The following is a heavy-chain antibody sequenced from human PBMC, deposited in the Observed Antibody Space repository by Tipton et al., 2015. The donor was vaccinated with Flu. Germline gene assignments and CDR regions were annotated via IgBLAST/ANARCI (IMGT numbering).Heavy chain of an antibody. CDR1: GFTFGSYG. V-gene: IGHV3-30*03. CDR3: ARVHSSYNFDY. CDR2: ISYDTSEK. D-gene: IGHD2-15*01. J-gene: IGHJ4*02. Sequence: SLRLSCVVSGFTFGSYGMHWVRQAPGKGLEWVAFISYDTSEKSYADSMKGRFTISRDNSKNTLYLQMNSLRAEDTAVYYCARVHSSYNFDYWGQGTLVTVSS.